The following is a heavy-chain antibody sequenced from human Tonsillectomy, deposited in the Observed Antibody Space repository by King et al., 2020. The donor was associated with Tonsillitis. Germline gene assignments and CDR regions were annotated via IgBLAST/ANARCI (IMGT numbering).Heavy chain of an antibody. CDR3: ARRENSFDYANAFHI. CDR2: IYPGDSDT. Sequence: VQLVESGAEVKKPGESLKISCKGSGYRFTNYWIGWVRQMPGKGLEWMGIIYPGDSDTRYSPSFQGQVTMSADKSISTAYLRWNSLKASDTAIYYCARRENSFDYANAFHIWGQGTMVSVSS. CDR1: GYRFTNYW. J-gene: IGHJ3*02. V-gene: IGHV5-51*03. D-gene: IGHD4-17*01.